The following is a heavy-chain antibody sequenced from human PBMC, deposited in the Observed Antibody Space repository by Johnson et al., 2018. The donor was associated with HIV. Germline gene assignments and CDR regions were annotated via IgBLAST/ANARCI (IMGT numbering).Heavy chain of an antibody. V-gene: IGHV3-30*14. Sequence: QVQLVESGGGVVQPGRSLRLSCAASGFTFSSYAMHWVRQAPGKGLEWVAVISYDGSNKYYADSVKGRFTIPRDNSKNTLYIQMNSLRAEDTAVYYCARAAYSGSHHDAFDIWGQGTMVTVSS. J-gene: IGHJ3*02. CDR1: GFTFSSYA. D-gene: IGHD1-26*01. CDR3: ARAAYSGSHHDAFDI. CDR2: ISYDGSNK.